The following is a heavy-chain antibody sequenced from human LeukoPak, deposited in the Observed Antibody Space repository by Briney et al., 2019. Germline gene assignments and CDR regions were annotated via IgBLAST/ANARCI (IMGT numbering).Heavy chain of an antibody. CDR1: GGSISSGSYY. J-gene: IGHJ3*02. D-gene: IGHD3-16*01. V-gene: IGHV4-61*02. CDR2: IYTSGST. Sequence: PSETLSLTCTVSGGSISSGSYYWSWIRQPAGKGLEWIGRIYTSGSTNYNPSLKSRVTISVDTSKNQFSLKLSSVTAADTAVYYCARGDPDDAFDIWGQGTMVTVSS. CDR3: ARGDPDDAFDI.